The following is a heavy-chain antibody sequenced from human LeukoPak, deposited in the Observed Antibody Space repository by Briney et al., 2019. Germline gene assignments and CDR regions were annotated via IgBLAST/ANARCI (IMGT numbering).Heavy chain of an antibody. CDR3: ARGSHGYNSQPILDY. D-gene: IGHD5-24*01. V-gene: IGHV4-39*07. CDR2: IYYSGST. Sequence: SETLSLTCTVSGGSISSSSYYWGWIRQPPGKGLEWIGSIYYSGSTYYNPSLKSRVTISVDTSKNQFSLKLSSVTAADTAVYYCARGSHGYNSQPILDYWGQGTLVTVSS. CDR1: GGSISSSSYY. J-gene: IGHJ4*02.